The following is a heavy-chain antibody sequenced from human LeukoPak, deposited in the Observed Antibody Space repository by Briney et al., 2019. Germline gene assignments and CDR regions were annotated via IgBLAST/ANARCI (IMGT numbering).Heavy chain of an antibody. D-gene: IGHD6-13*01. CDR2: ISSNGGST. V-gene: IGHV3-64D*09. Sequence: GGSLRLSCSASGLTFSSYAMHWVRPAPGKGLEYVSGISSNGGSTYYADSVKGRFTISRDNSKNTADLQISSLRAEDTAVYYCLSRHQMVRVDYWGQGTLVTVSS. CDR3: LSRHQMVRVDY. J-gene: IGHJ4*02. CDR1: GLTFSSYA.